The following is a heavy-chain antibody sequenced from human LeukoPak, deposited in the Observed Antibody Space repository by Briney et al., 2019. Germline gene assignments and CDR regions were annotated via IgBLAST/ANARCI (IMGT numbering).Heavy chain of an antibody. J-gene: IGHJ4*02. V-gene: IGHV4-39*07. Sequence: AETLSLTCTVSGCSISSSSYYWVWMRQPPGKGLEWIVSIYYSGSTYYNPSLKSRVTISVDTSKNQFSLKLSSVTAADTAVYYCARVYIVATTSFDYWGQGTLVTVSS. CDR2: IYYSGST. CDR1: GCSISSSSYY. CDR3: ARVYIVATTSFDY. D-gene: IGHD5-12*01.